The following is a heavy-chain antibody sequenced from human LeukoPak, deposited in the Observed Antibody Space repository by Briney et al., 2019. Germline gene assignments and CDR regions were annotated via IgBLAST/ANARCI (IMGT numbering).Heavy chain of an antibody. J-gene: IGHJ4*02. Sequence: SETLSLTCAVYGGSLSGYYWSWIRQPPGKGLEWIGEINHSGSTNYNPSLKSRVTISVDTSKNQFSLKLSSVTAADTAVYYCARGQGPSRVVVIMKPNYFDYWGQGTLVTVSS. CDR1: GGSLSGYY. D-gene: IGHD3-22*01. V-gene: IGHV4-34*01. CDR3: ARGQGPSRVVVIMKPNYFDY. CDR2: INHSGST.